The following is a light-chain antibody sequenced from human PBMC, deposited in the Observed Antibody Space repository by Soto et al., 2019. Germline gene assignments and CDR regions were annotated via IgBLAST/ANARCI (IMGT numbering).Light chain of an antibody. CDR3: SLYTSSSTFAV. Sequence: QSVLTQPPSVSGSPGQSVTISCTGTSSDVGSYNRVSWYQQPPGTAPKLMIYEVSNRPSGVPDRFSGSKSGNSASLTISGLQAEDEADYYCSLYTSSSTFAVFGGGTKVTVL. J-gene: IGLJ3*02. CDR2: EVS. V-gene: IGLV2-18*01. CDR1: SSDVGSYNR.